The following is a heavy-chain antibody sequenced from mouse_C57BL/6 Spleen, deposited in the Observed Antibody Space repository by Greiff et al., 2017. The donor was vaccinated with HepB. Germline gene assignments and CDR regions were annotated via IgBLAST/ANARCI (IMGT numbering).Heavy chain of an antibody. CDR1: GYTFTSYW. V-gene: IGHV1-55*01. D-gene: IGHD2-5*01. CDR2: IYPGSGST. Sequence: VQLQQSGAELVKPGASVKMSCKASGYTFTSYWITWVKQRPGQGLEWIGDIYPGSGSTNYNEKLKSKATMTVDTSSSTAYMQLSSLTSEDSAVYYCAISNHGRWYFDVWGTGTTVTVSS. J-gene: IGHJ1*03. CDR3: AISNHGRWYFDV.